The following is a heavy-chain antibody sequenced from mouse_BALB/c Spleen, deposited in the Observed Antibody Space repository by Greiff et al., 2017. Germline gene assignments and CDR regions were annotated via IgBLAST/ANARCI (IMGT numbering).Heavy chain of an antibody. CDR2: IDPANGNT. V-gene: IGHV14-3*02. J-gene: IGHJ2*01. D-gene: IGHD1-1*01. Sequence: EVKLEESGAELVKPGASVKLSCTASGFNIKDTYMHWVKQRPEQGLEWIGRIDPANGNTKYDPKFQGKATITADTSSNTAYLQLSSLTSEDTAVYYCARGGYYYGSSLDYWGQGTTLTVSS. CDR1: GFNIKDTY. CDR3: ARGGYYYGSSLDY.